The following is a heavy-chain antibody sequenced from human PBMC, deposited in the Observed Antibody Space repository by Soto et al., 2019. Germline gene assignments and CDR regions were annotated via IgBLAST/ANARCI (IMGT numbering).Heavy chain of an antibody. CDR1: GGSFSSGNYY. V-gene: IGHV4-30-4*08. Sequence: SETLSLTCTVSGGSFSSGNYYWSWIRQHPGKGLELIGYIYYSGSTYYNPSLKSRVTISLDTSKNQFSLNLSSVTAADTAVYYCARHPRSSGXLVDGGQGTLVXVXS. D-gene: IGHD3-22*01. CDR2: IYYSGST. CDR3: ARHPRSSGXLVD. J-gene: IGHJ4*02.